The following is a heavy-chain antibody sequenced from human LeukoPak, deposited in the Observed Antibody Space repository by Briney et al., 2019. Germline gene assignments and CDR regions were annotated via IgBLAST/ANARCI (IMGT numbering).Heavy chain of an antibody. Sequence: GGSLRLSCAASGFTVSSNYMSWVRQAPGKGLEWVSVIYSGGSTYYADSVKGRFTISRDNSKNTLYLQMNSLRAEDTAVYYCARGAEGSDYFDYWGQGTLVTVSS. V-gene: IGHV3-66*01. CDR2: IYSGGST. J-gene: IGHJ4*02. CDR3: ARGAEGSDYFDY. D-gene: IGHD6-19*01. CDR1: GFTVSSNY.